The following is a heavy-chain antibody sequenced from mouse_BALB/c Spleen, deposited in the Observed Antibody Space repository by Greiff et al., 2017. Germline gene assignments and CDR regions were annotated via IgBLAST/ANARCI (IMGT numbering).Heavy chain of an antibody. D-gene: IGHD2-4*01. V-gene: IGHV3-8*02. J-gene: IGHJ4*01. CDR1: GDSITSGY. CDR3: ANIYYDYDRAMDY. Sequence: VQLKESGPSLVKPSQTLSLTCSVTGDSITSGYWNWIRKFPGNKLEYMGYISYSGSTYYNPSLKSRISITRDTSKNQYYLQLNSVTTEDTATYYCANIYYDYDRAMDYWGQGTSVTVSS. CDR2: ISYSGST.